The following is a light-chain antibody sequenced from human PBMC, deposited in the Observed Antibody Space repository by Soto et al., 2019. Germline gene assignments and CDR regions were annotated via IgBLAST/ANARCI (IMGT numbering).Light chain of an antibody. V-gene: IGLV2-23*02. CDR1: SSDVGNYNL. CDR3: CSYAGSNYV. Sequence: QSVLTQPASVSVSPGQAITISCTGTSSDVGNYNLVSWYQHHPGKAPKLMIYEVSKRPSGVSNRFSGSKSGDSASLTISGLQAEVEADYYCCSYAGSNYVFGTGTKVTVL. J-gene: IGLJ1*01. CDR2: EVS.